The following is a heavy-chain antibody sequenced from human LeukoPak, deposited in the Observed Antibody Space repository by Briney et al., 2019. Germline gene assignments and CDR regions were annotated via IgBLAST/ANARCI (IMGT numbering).Heavy chain of an antibody. D-gene: IGHD3-10*02. CDR1: GYRFSPYW. V-gene: IGHV3-7*03. CDR3: TRENYVPDS. Sequence: GGSLRLSCAASGYRFSPYWMSWVRQTLGKGLEWVASISDGGRATYYGDSVRGRLTISRDDARNSLFLQMNGLRADDTAVYYCTRENYVPDSWGQGTLVTVSS. J-gene: IGHJ5*02. CDR2: ISDGGRAT.